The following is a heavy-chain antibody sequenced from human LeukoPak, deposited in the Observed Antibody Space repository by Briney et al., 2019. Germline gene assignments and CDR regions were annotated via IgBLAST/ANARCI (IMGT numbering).Heavy chain of an antibody. CDR2: MNPNSGNT. CDR3: TRGSSGRRDN. Sequence: ASVKVSCKASGYTFTSCDINWVRQATGQGLEWMGWMNPNSGNTGYGQSFQGRITMTRDISIGTAYMELSNLTSDDTAIYYCTRGSSGRRDNWGQGTLVTVSA. V-gene: IGHV1-8*01. D-gene: IGHD6-19*01. J-gene: IGHJ4*02. CDR1: GYTFTSCD.